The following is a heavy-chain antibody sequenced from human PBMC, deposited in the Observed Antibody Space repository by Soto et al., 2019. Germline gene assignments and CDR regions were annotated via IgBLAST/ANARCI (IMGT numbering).Heavy chain of an antibody. CDR2: ISAYNGNT. Sequence: ASVKVSCKASGYTFNSYGISWVRQAPGQGLEWMGWISAYNGNTNYAQKLQGRVTMTTDTSTSTAYMELRSLRSDDTAVYYCARTAFGSGLRIWDYWGQGTLVTVSS. J-gene: IGHJ4*02. V-gene: IGHV1-18*01. CDR3: ARTAFGSGLRIWDY. CDR1: GYTFNSYG. D-gene: IGHD6-19*01.